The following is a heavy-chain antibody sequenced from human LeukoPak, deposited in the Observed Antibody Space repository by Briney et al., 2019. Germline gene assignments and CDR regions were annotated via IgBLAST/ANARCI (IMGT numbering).Heavy chain of an antibody. CDR3: ARLGIAAAGTRWFDP. V-gene: IGHV4-59*08. Sequence: SETLSLTCTVSGGSISSYYWSWIRQPPGKGLEWIGYIYYSGSTDYNPSLKSRVTISVDTSKNQFSLKLSSVTAADTAVYYCARLGIAAAGTRWFDPWGQGTLVTVSS. CDR1: GGSISSYY. J-gene: IGHJ5*02. CDR2: IYYSGST. D-gene: IGHD6-13*01.